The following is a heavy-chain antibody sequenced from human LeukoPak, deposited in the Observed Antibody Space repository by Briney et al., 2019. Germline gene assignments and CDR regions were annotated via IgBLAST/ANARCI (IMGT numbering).Heavy chain of an antibody. CDR2: IYYSGST. J-gene: IGHJ3*02. Sequence: SETLSLTCTVSGGSISSYYWSWIRQPPGKGLEWIGYIYYSGSTNYNPPLKSRVTISVDTSKNQFSLKLSSVTAADTAVYYCARGGWWYHDAFDIWGQGTMVTVSS. CDR1: GGSISSYY. CDR3: ARGGWWYHDAFDI. V-gene: IGHV4-59*01. D-gene: IGHD2-15*01.